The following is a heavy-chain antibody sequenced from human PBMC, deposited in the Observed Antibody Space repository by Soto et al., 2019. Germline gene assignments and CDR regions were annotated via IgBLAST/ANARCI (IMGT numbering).Heavy chain of an antibody. V-gene: IGHV5-51*01. CDR2: IYPGDSDT. D-gene: IGHD1-26*01. CDR1: WYSRSSYL. CDR3: ARQPAWGASLVAMDV. J-gene: IGHJ6*02. Sequence: GRSRNHSCPVFWYSRSSYLGGWVAQITLKGLEWMGIIYPGDSDTRYSPSFQGQVTFSADKSINTAYLQWSSLKASDTAMYYCARQPAWGASLVAMDVWGQGTTVTVSS.